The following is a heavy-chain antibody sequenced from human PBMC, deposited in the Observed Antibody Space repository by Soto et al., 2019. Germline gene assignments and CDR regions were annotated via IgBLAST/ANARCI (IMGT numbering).Heavy chain of an antibody. J-gene: IGHJ6*02. CDR3: ARAALTIFGVIIGHMDV. Sequence: PGGSLRLSCAASEFTFSSYEMNWVRQAPGKGLEWVSKISSSGSTIYYADSVKGRFTISRDNAKKSLFLQMNSLRAEDTAVYYCARAALTIFGVIIGHMDVWGQGTTVTVSS. CDR1: EFTFSSYE. D-gene: IGHD3-3*01. CDR2: ISSSGSTI. V-gene: IGHV3-48*03.